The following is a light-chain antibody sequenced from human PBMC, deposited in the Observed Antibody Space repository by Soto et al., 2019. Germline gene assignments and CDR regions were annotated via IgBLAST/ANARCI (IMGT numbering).Light chain of an antibody. V-gene: IGLV2-11*01. Sequence: QSVLTQPRSVSGSPGQSVTISCTGASSDVGAYNYVSWYQQHPGKAPKLMIYDVSTRPSGVPDRFSGSKSGTTASLTISGLQAEDEADYYGCSYAGSPYVCGTGTKVTGL. CDR3: CSYAGSPYV. CDR1: SSDVGAYNY. J-gene: IGLJ1*01. CDR2: DVS.